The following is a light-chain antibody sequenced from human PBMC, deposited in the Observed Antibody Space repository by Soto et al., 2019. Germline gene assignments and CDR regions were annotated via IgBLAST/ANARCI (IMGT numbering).Light chain of an antibody. Sequence: EIVMTQSPATLSVSPGERATLFCRASQSVSNNLAWYQQKPGQAPRLLIYHASTGATGIPARFSGSGSGTEFTLTISSLQSEDFAVYYCQQYNKWPLTFGGGTKVEIK. V-gene: IGKV3-15*01. CDR3: QQYNKWPLT. CDR2: HAS. J-gene: IGKJ4*01. CDR1: QSVSNN.